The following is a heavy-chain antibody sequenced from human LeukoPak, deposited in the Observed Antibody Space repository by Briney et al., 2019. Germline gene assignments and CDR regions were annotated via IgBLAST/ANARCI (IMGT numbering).Heavy chain of an antibody. D-gene: IGHD3-10*01. Sequence: PGGSLRLSCAASGFTVSDYDMSWIRQAPGKGLEWVSYISNSGYIKYYADSVKGRFTISRDRAENSLYVQMNSLSAEDTAVYYCARDGDFGSGTFYAVWGKGTAVAVSS. CDR1: GFTVSDYD. V-gene: IGHV3-11*04. J-gene: IGHJ6*04. CDR2: ISNSGYIK. CDR3: ARDGDFGSGTFYAV.